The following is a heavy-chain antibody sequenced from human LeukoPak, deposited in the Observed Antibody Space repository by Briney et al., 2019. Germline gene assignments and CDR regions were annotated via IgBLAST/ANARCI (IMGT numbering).Heavy chain of an antibody. J-gene: IGHJ6*03. CDR1: GYTFTSYD. CDR2: MNPNSGNT. V-gene: IGHV1-8*01. Sequence: GASVKVSCKASGYTFTSYDISWVRQATGQGLEWMGWMNPNSGNTGYAQKFQGRVTMTRNTSISTAYMELSSLRSEDTAVYYCARNTLLLDYYYMDVWGKGTTVTISS. D-gene: IGHD2-15*01. CDR3: ARNTLLLDYYYMDV.